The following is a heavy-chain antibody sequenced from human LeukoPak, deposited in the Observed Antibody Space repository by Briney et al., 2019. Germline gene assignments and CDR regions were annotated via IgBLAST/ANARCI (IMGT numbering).Heavy chain of an antibody. Sequence: PGGSLRLSCAASGFTFSSYGMSWVRQAPGKGLEWVSSISSSRSSIYYADSMKGRFTISRDNAKNSLYLQMNSLRAEDTAVYYCAKSFWWFGEFSPFDYWGQGTLVTVSS. CDR1: GFTFSSYG. CDR3: AKSFWWFGEFSPFDY. V-gene: IGHV3-21*01. D-gene: IGHD3-10*01. J-gene: IGHJ4*02. CDR2: ISSSRSSI.